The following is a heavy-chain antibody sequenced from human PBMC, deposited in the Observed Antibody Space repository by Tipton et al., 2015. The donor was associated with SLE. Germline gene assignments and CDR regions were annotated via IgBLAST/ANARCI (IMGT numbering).Heavy chain of an antibody. V-gene: IGHV4-59*12. CDR2: IYYSGST. D-gene: IGHD3-3*01. J-gene: IGHJ4*02. CDR1: GVSISTYY. CDR3: ARIRFLEWLRIDY. Sequence: TLSLTCTVSGVSISTYYWSWVRQPPGKGLEWIGYIYYSGSTNHNPSLKSRVTMSVDTSKNQFSLRLSSVTAADTAVYYCARIRFLEWLRIDYWGQGALVTVSS.